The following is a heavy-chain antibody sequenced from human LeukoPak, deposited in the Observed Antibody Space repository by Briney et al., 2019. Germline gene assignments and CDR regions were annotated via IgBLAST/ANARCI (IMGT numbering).Heavy chain of an antibody. CDR2: ISSSSSYI. Sequence: GGSLRLSCAASGFTFSSYSMNWVRQAPGKGLEWVSSISSSSSYIYYADSVKGRFTISRDNAKNSLYLQMNSLRAEDTAVYYCAREAAVVAATFDYWGQGTLVTVSS. J-gene: IGHJ4*02. CDR3: AREAAVVAATFDY. D-gene: IGHD2-15*01. V-gene: IGHV3-21*01. CDR1: GFTFSSYS.